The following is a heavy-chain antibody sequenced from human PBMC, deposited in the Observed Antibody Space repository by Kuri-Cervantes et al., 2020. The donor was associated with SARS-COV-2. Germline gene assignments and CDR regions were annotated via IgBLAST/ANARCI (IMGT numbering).Heavy chain of an antibody. J-gene: IGHJ5*02. D-gene: IGHD3-22*01. V-gene: IGHV3-23*01. CDR1: GFTFSSYA. Sequence: GESLKISCAASGFTFSSYAMRWVRQAPGKGLEWVSAISGSGGSTYYADSVKGRFTISRDNSKNTLYLQMNSLRAEDTAVYYCAMDLDRDDSSSFTWGQGTLVTVSS. CDR2: ISGSGGST. CDR3: AMDLDRDDSSSFT.